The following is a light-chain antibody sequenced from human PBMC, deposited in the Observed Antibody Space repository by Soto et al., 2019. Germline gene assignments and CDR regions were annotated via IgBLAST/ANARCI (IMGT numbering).Light chain of an antibody. Sequence: QSVLTQPPSVSEAPRQRVTISCSGSSSNIGNNAVNWYQQLPGKAPKLLIYYDDLLPSGVSDRFSGSKSGTSASLAISGLQSEDEADYYCAAWDDSLNGRYVFGTGTQLTVL. CDR1: SSNIGNNA. CDR2: YDD. J-gene: IGLJ1*01. CDR3: AAWDDSLNGRYV. V-gene: IGLV1-36*01.